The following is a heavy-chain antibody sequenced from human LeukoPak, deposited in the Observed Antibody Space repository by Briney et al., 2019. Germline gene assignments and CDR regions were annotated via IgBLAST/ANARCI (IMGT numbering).Heavy chain of an antibody. V-gene: IGHV1-2*02. CDR3: ARDMEQLPLDY. CDR1: GYTFTGYE. CDR2: INPNSGGT. Sequence: EASVKVSCKASGYTFTGYEMHWVRQTPGQGLEWMGWINPNSGGTNYAQKFQGRVTMTRDTSISTAYMELSRLRSDDTAVYYCARDMEQLPLDYWGQGTLVTVSS. J-gene: IGHJ4*02. D-gene: IGHD6-13*01.